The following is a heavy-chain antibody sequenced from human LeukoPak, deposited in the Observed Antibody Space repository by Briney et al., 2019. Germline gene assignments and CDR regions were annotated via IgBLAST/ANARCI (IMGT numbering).Heavy chain of an antibody. D-gene: IGHD6-19*01. J-gene: IGHJ6*02. V-gene: IGHV1-69*13. CDR2: IIPIFGTA. CDR1: GGTFSSYA. CDR3: AREGIAVAKDYYYYGMDV. Sequence: ASVKVSCKASGGTFSSYAISWVRQAPGQGLEWMGGIIPIFGTANYVQKFQGRVTITADESTSTAYMELSSLRSEDTAVYYCAREGIAVAKDYYYYGMDVWGQGTTVTVSS.